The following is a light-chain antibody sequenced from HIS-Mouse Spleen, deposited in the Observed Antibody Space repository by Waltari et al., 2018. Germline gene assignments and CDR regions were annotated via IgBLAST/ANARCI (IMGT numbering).Light chain of an antibody. CDR3: QQRSNWPT. V-gene: IGKV3-11*01. CDR1: QSVSSY. J-gene: IGKJ1*01. Sequence: EIVLTQSPATLSLSPGERATLSCRASQSVSSYLAWYQQKPGQAPRLLIYDASNMATGIPARFSGSGSGTDFTLTISSLEPEDFAVYYCQQRSNWPTFGQGTTV. CDR2: DAS.